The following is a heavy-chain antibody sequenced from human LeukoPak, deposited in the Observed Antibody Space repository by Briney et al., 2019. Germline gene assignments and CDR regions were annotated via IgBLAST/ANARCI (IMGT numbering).Heavy chain of an antibody. V-gene: IGHV3-30*01. CDR2: ISFDATKE. J-gene: IGHJ3*02. CDR3: ARFKVGTNTTQKNAFDI. Sequence: GGSLRLSCAASGFTFSNYAMRWVRQAPGKGVEWVAVISFDATKEYFGKSVKGRFTISRDNSKATLYLQMHRLRIEDTALYFCARFKVGTNTTQKNAFDIWGRGTEVAVSS. D-gene: IGHD1-1*01. CDR1: GFTFSNYA.